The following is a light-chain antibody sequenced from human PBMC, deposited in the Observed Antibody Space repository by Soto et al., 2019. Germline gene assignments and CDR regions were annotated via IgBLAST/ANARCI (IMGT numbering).Light chain of an antibody. V-gene: IGLV2-14*01. CDR1: SSDIGNYDF. J-gene: IGLJ2*01. Sequence: QSALTQPASVSGSPGQSITISCTGTSSDIGNYDFVSWYQQVPGTAPKAMIYEVSSRPSGVSNRFSGSKPGNTASLTISGLQAEDEAYYSCSSYTTSTSFILFGGGTKVTVL. CDR3: SSYTTSTSFIL. CDR2: EVS.